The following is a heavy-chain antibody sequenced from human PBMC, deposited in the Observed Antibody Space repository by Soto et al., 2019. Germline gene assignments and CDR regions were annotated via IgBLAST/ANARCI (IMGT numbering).Heavy chain of an antibody. CDR3: ARPDEGGYSSNHHYYYALDV. Sequence: SVKVSCKASGSTFRSYSISWVRQAPGQGLEWMGGIIPIFDITNYAQKFQGRVTITADESTSTAYMELSSLGSDDTAVYYCARPDEGGYSSNHHYYYALDVWGQGTAVTVSS. D-gene: IGHD3-22*01. V-gene: IGHV1-69*13. CDR1: GSTFRSYS. CDR2: IIPIFDIT. J-gene: IGHJ6*02.